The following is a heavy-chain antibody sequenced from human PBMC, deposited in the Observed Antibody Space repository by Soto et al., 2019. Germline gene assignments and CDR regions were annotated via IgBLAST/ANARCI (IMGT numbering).Heavy chain of an antibody. V-gene: IGHV4-4*02. CDR2: IYHSGST. J-gene: IGHJ4*02. D-gene: IGHD3-9*01. CDR1: GGSIIISNW. CDR3: ARRDWSGSTSHFYFDY. Sequence: PSETLSLTCAVSGGSIIISNWWNWVRQPPGKGLEWIGEIYHSGSTYYKPSLKSRVAMSVDTAKNQFSLKLTSATAADTAVYYCARRDWSGSTSHFYFDYWGQGVLVTVSS.